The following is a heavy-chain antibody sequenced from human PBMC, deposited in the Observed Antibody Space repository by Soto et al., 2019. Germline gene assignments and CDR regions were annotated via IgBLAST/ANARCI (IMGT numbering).Heavy chain of an antibody. CDR3: AKYVAVAGTALYGMDV. CDR1: GFSFSSYA. Sequence: EVQLLESGGGLVQPGGSLRLSCAASGFSFSSYALSWARQAPGKGLEWVSVISNSGGTTFYADSVKGRFTITRDNFKNTVFLQMSSLRAEDTAVYYCAKYVAVAGTALYGMDVWGQGTTVTDSS. D-gene: IGHD6-19*01. J-gene: IGHJ6*02. V-gene: IGHV3-23*01. CDR2: ISNSGGTT.